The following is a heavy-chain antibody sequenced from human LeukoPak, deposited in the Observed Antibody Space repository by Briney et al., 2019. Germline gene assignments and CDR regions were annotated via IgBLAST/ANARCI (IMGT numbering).Heavy chain of an antibody. J-gene: IGHJ4*02. D-gene: IGHD2-2*01. Sequence: PSETLSLTCTVSGGSINSYYWSWIRQPPRKRLEWIGYIYYSGSTNYNPSLKSRVTISVDTSKNQFPLKLSSVTAADTAVYYCARHESTYALRNWGQGTLVTVSS. V-gene: IGHV4-59*08. CDR2: IYYSGST. CDR3: ARHESTYALRN. CDR1: GGSINSYY.